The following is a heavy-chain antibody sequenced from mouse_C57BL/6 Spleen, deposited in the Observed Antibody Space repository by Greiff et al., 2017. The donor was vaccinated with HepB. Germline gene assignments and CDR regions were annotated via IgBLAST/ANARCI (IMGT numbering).Heavy chain of an antibody. J-gene: IGHJ2*01. CDR1: GYTFTSYW. Sequence: QVQLQQPGAELVRPGTSVKLSCKASGYTFTSYWMHWVKQRPGQGLEWIGVIDPSDSYTNYNQKFKGKATLTVDTSSSTAYMQLSSLTSEDSAVYYCARYGYDVFDYWGQGTTRTVSS. CDR3: ARYGYDVFDY. V-gene: IGHV1-59*01. D-gene: IGHD2-2*01. CDR2: IDPSDSYT.